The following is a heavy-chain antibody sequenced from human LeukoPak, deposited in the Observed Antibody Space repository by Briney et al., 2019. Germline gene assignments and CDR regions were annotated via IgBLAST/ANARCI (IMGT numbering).Heavy chain of an antibody. J-gene: IGHJ6*03. Sequence: ASVKVSCKTSEYTFTGYYMHWVRQAPGQGLEWMGWINPNSGNTNYAQKFQGRVTMTRDTSISTAYMELSRLRSDDTAVYYCSRVRPRYYYYSYMDVWGKGTAVT. CDR2: INPNSGNT. CDR3: SRVRPRYYYYSYMDV. V-gene: IGHV1-2*02. CDR1: EYTFTGYY.